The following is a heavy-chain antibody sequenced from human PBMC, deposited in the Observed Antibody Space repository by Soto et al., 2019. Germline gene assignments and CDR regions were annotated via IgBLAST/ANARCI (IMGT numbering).Heavy chain of an antibody. Sequence: GGSLRLSCTASGFTFGDYAMSWVRQAPGKGLEWVGFIRSKAYGGTTEYAASVKGRFTISRDDSKSIAYPQMNSPKTEDTAVYYCTRGILWFGEFKAGDGFDIWGQGTMVTVSS. J-gene: IGHJ3*02. CDR1: GFTFGDYA. D-gene: IGHD3-10*01. CDR2: IRSKAYGGTT. V-gene: IGHV3-49*04. CDR3: TRGILWFGEFKAGDGFDI.